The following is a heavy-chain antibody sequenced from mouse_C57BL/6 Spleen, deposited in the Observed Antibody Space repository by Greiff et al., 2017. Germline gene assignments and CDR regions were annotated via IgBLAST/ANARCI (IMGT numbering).Heavy chain of an antibody. J-gene: IGHJ2*01. CDR1: GFTFSDYY. CDR3: ARQNPPNYYGSSYLDY. Sequence: EVKLVESGGGLVQPGGSLKLSCAASGFTFSDYYMYWVRQTPEKRLEWIAYISNGGGSTYYPDTVKGRFTISRDNAKNTLYLQMSRLKSEDTAMYYCARQNPPNYYGSSYLDYWGQGTTLTVSS. CDR2: ISNGGGST. V-gene: IGHV5-12*01. D-gene: IGHD1-1*01.